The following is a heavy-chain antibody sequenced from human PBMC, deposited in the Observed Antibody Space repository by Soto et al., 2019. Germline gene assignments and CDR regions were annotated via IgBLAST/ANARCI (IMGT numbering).Heavy chain of an antibody. V-gene: IGHV5-51*01. CDR3: ARHGSGTYYDSSGYPDY. CDR1: GYSFTSYW. J-gene: IGHJ4*02. CDR2: IYPGDSDT. D-gene: IGHD3-22*01. Sequence: GESLKISCKGSGYSFTSYWIGWVRQMPGKGLEWMGIIYPGDSDTRYSPAFQGQVTISADKSISTSYLQWSSLKASDTAMYYCARHGSGTYYDSSGYPDYWGQGTLVTVSS.